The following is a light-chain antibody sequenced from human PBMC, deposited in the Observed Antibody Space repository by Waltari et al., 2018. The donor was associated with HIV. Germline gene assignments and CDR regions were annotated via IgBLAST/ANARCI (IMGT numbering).Light chain of an antibody. CDR2: EVS. J-gene: IGLJ3*02. V-gene: IGLV2-14*01. CDR1: SSDVGGYNY. Sequence: QSALTQPASVSGSPGQSITISCTGTSSDVGGYNYVYWYQQHPGKAPKLMIYEVSNRPSGVPDRFSGSKPGTSAALAISGLRSEDEAEYYWATWDDSLSGRWVFGGGTKLTVL. CDR3: ATWDDSLSGRWV.